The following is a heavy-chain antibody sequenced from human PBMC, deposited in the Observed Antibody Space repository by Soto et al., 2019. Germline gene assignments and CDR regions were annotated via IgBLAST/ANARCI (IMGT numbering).Heavy chain of an antibody. V-gene: IGHV1-18*04. CDR3: ARDNSRGYSYGSNNWFDP. CDR1: GYTFTSYG. J-gene: IGHJ5*02. Sequence: ASVQVSCKASGYTFTSYGISWVRQAPGQGLEWMGWISAYNGNTNYAQKLQGRVTMTTDTSTSTAYMELRSLRSDDTAVYYCARDNSRGYSYGSNNWFDPWGQGTLVTVSS. CDR2: ISAYNGNT. D-gene: IGHD5-18*01.